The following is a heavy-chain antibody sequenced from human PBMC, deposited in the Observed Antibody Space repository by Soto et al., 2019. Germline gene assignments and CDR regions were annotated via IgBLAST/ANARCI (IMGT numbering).Heavy chain of an antibody. CDR3: ARSFRNFDWLPPFDY. D-gene: IGHD3-9*01. V-gene: IGHV3-7*05. CDR2: IKQDGSEK. CDR1: GFTCSSYW. J-gene: IGHJ4*02. Sequence: GGSLRLSCAASGFTCSSYWMSWVRQAPGKGLEWVANIKQDGSEKYYVDSVKGRFTMTRDTSTTTVYMELSSLRSEDTAMYYCARSFRNFDWLPPFDYWGQGSLVTVSS.